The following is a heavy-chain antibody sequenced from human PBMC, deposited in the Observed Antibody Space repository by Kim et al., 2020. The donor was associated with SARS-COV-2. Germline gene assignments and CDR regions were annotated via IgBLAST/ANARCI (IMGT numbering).Heavy chain of an antibody. CDR1: GDPINSYY. J-gene: IGHJ3*01. CDR2: SSNRGRS. CDR3: ARGTLTAPRSACDF. V-gene: IGHV4-59*13. D-gene: IGHD3-9*01. Sequence: SETLSLTCTVSGDPINSYYWSWFRQSPGKGLEWIGYSSNRGRSNYNPSLKSRVTTTIDTPKHEVSLRLRSVTTADTAVYYCARGTLTAPRSACDFWGQGTMVPVSS.